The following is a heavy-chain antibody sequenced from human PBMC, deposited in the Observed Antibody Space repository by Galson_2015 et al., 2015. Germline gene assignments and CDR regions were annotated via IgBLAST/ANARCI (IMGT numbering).Heavy chain of an antibody. D-gene: IGHD2-21*02. CDR2: INPIGGSA. V-gene: IGHV1-46*01. Sequence: SVKVSCKASGYTFTDYYLNWVRQAPGQGLEWMGIINPIGGSAYYAQNFQDRVTMTRDKSTSPVYMELGSLMSEDTAVYYCARDSVTAVGSSELGHWGQGTLVTVSS. CDR3: ARDSVTAVGSSELGH. J-gene: IGHJ4*02. CDR1: GYTFTDYY.